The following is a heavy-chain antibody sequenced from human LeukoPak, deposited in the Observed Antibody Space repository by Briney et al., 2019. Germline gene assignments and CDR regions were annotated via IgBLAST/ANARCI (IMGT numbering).Heavy chain of an antibody. Sequence: GGALRLSCAASGFTFDDYGMSWVRQAPGKGLEWVCGINWNGGSTGYADSVKARFTIFTENAKNSVYLQMNSLRAEDTALYYCAKGSCSSTSCSAGSYNWFDPWGRGTLVTVSS. CDR2: INWNGGST. J-gene: IGHJ5*02. D-gene: IGHD2-2*01. CDR3: AKGSCSSTSCSAGSYNWFDP. CDR1: GFTFDDYG. V-gene: IGHV3-20*04.